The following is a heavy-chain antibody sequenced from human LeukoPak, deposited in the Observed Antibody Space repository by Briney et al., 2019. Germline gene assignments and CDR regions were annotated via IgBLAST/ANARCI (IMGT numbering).Heavy chain of an antibody. CDR3: AKGTSSIAALIDY. D-gene: IGHD6-6*01. CDR2: ISYDGSDK. V-gene: IGHV3-30*18. CDR1: GFTFSSYG. J-gene: IGHJ4*02. Sequence: QPGGSLRLSCAASGFTFSSYGMPWVRQAPGKGLEWVAVISYDGSDKYSADSVKGRFTISRDNSKNTLYLQMNSLRAEDTAVYYCAKGTSSIAALIDYWGQGTLVTVSS.